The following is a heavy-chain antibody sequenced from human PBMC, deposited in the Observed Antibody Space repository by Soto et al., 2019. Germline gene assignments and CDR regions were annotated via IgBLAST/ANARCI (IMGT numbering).Heavy chain of an antibody. CDR1: GFTFRSFT. Sequence: PGGSLRLSCAASGFTFRSFTMNWVRQAPGKGLEWVSTISSNSAYIYYTDALRGRFTISRDNAKNSLHLQMNSLRAEDTAVYYCTRDASRNSSARGWFGTCGPGSRFTVSS. CDR2: ISSNSAYI. D-gene: IGHD6-13*01. J-gene: IGHJ5*01. V-gene: IGHV3-21*01. CDR3: TRDASRNSSARGWFGT.